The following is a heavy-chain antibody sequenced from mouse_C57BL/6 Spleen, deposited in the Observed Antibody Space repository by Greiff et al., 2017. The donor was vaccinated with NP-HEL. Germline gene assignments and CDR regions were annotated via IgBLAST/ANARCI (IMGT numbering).Heavy chain of an antibody. CDR3: ARRQLRLPSYYFDY. V-gene: IGHV1-81*01. J-gene: IGHJ2*01. Sequence: QVQLQQSGAELARPGASVKLSCKASGYTFTSYGISWVKQRTGQGLEWIGEIYPRSGNTYYNEKFKGKATLTADKSSSTAYMELRSLTSEDSAVYFCARRQLRLPSYYFDYWGQGTTLTVSS. D-gene: IGHD3-2*02. CDR2: IYPRSGNT. CDR1: GYTFTSYG.